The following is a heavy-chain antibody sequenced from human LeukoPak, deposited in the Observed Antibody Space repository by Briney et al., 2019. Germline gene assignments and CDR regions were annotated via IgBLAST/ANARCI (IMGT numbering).Heavy chain of an antibody. V-gene: IGHV1-24*01. Sequence: ASVKVSCKVSGYTLTELSMHWVRQAPGKGLEWMGGFDPEDGETIYAQKFQDRVTMTEDTSTDTAYMELSSLRSEDTAVYYCATDREMGYYYGMDVWGQGTTVTVSS. D-gene: IGHD2-8*01. J-gene: IGHJ6*02. CDR2: FDPEDGET. CDR1: GYTLTELS. CDR3: ATDREMGYYYGMDV.